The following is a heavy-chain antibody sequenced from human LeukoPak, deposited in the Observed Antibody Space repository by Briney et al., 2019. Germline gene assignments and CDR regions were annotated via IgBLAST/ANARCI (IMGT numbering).Heavy chain of an antibody. D-gene: IGHD3-22*01. CDR1: GFTFSSYS. Sequence: GGSLRLSCAASGFTFSSYSMNWVRQAPGRGLEWVSSIISSSSYIYYADSVKGRFTISRDNAKNSLYLQMDSLRAEDTAVYYCARDSPATYYYDSSGYRAFDIWGQGTMVTVSS. CDR3: ARDSPATYYYDSSGYRAFDI. V-gene: IGHV3-21*01. CDR2: IISSSSYI. J-gene: IGHJ3*02.